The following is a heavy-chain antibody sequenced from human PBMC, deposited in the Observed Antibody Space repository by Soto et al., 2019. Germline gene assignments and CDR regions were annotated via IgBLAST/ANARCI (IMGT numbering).Heavy chain of an antibody. CDR2: INDSGST. D-gene: IGHD3-10*01. Sequence: SETLFLTCTVSGGSISSDSWSWIRQPPGKGLEWIGYINDSGSTNYNASLKSRVTILVDTSENQFSLKLSSVTAADTAVHYCARLLTMVRGYGMDVWGQGTTVTVS. V-gene: IGHV4-59*01. CDR1: GGSISSDS. CDR3: ARLLTMVRGYGMDV. J-gene: IGHJ6*02.